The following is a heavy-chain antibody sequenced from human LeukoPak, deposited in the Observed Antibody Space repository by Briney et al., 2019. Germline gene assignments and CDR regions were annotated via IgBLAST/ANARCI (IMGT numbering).Heavy chain of an antibody. J-gene: IGHJ4*02. CDR1: GFTVSSNY. CDR3: ARGSHIGAAGIFDN. Sequence: GGSLRLSCAASGFTVSSNYMGWVRQAPGKGLEWVSVIYSGGATFYADSVKGRFTISRDDSENTLYLQMNSLRAEDTAVYYCARGSHIGAAGIFDNWGQGTLVTVSS. D-gene: IGHD6-13*01. CDR2: IYSGGAT. V-gene: IGHV3-53*01.